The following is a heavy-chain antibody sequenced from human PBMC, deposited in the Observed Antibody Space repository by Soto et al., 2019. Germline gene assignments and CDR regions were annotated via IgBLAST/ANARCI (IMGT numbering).Heavy chain of an antibody. CDR1: GGSFSGYY. Sequence: SETLSLTCAVYGGSFSGYYWSWIRQPPGKGLEWIGEINHSGSTNYNPSLKSRVTISVDTSKNQFSLKLSSVTAADTAVYYCARDQGAPDDAFDFWGQGTMVTVSS. CDR3: ARDQGAPDDAFDF. J-gene: IGHJ3*01. D-gene: IGHD1-26*01. V-gene: IGHV4-34*01. CDR2: INHSGST.